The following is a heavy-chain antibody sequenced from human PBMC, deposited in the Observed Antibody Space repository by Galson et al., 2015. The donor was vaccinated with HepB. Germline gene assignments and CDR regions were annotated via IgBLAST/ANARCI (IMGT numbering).Heavy chain of an antibody. CDR1: GYSFTSYW. CDR2: IDPSDSYT. CDR3: ARHQGGDILTGYFYNWFDP. J-gene: IGHJ5*02. D-gene: IGHD3-9*01. V-gene: IGHV5-10-1*01. Sequence: QSGAEVKKPGESLRISCKGSGYSFTSYWISWVRQMPGKGLEWMGRIDPSDSYTNYSPSFQGHVTISADKSISTAYLQWSSLKASDTAMYYCARHQGGDILTGYFYNWFDPWGQGTLVTVSS.